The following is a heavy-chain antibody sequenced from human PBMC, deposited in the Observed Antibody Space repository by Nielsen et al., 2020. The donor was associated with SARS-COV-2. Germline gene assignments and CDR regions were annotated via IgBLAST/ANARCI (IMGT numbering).Heavy chain of an antibody. J-gene: IGHJ4*02. CDR2: IYSGGST. D-gene: IGHD4-23*01. V-gene: IGHV3-66*04. CDR1: GFVVSSNY. CDR3: AKLGGLGGNTHEIDY. Sequence: GESLKISCAASGFVVSSNYLTWVRQAPGKGLEWVSVIYSGGSTYYADSVKGRFTISRDNSKNTLYLQVNSLRAEDTAVYYCAKLGGLGGNTHEIDYWGQGTLVTVSS.